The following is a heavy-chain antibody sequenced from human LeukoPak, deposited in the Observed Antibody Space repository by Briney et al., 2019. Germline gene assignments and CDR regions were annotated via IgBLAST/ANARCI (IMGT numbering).Heavy chain of an antibody. D-gene: IGHD6-19*01. CDR2: INSRSSYI. Sequence: GGSLRLSCAASGFSFSSDSMTWVRQAPGKGLEWVSSINSRSSYIHYADSVKGRFTISRDNAKSSLYLQMNSLRAEDTAVYHCARVQSGWYPGEDWGQGILVTVSS. CDR3: ARVQSGWYPGED. V-gene: IGHV3-21*01. J-gene: IGHJ4*02. CDR1: GFSFSSDS.